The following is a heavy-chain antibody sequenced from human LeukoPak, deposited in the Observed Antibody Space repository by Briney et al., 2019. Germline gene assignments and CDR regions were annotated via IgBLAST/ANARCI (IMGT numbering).Heavy chain of an antibody. CDR2: IFSNDEK. J-gene: IGHJ4*02. CDR3: ARSVYYYGSGSYYIVGFDY. CDR1: GFSLSNARMG. Sequence: SGPVLVKPPETLTLTCTVSGFSLSNARMGVSWIRQPPGKALEWLAHIFSNDEKSYSTSLKSRLTISKDTSKSQVVLTMTNMDPVDTATYYCARSVYYYGSGSYYIVGFDYWGQGTLVTVSS. V-gene: IGHV2-26*01. D-gene: IGHD3-10*01.